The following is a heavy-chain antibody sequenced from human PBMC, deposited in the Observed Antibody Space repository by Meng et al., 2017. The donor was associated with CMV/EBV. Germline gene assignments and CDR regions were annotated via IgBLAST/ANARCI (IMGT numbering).Heavy chain of an antibody. CDR3: ARDKSRRDGYNYGY. CDR1: GLTFSSYA. CDR2: ISYDGSNK. Sequence: GESLKISCAASGLTFSSYAMHWVRQAPGKGLEWVAVISYDGSNKYYADSVKGRFTISRDNSKNTLYLQMNSLRAEDTAVYYCARDKSRRDGYNYGYWGQGTLVTVSS. J-gene: IGHJ4*02. D-gene: IGHD5-24*01. V-gene: IGHV3-30*04.